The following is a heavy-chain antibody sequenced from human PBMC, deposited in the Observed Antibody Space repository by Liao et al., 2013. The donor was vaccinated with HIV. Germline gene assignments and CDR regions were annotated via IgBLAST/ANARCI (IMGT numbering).Heavy chain of an antibody. CDR2: CLMTGAP. V-gene: IGHV4-39*07. Sequence: QLHLQQSGPGLVKPSETLSLTCTVSGGSINSDDSYWGWIRRPPGGGVSGLRVCLMTGAPTTTRTTRPSRVESPYQWTRPRTSCPSKLSSLTAADTAVYYCARDHFDSVAKAHAFHIWGRRDIGHRLF. J-gene: IGHJ3*02. D-gene: IGHD3-9*01. CDR1: GGSINSDDSY. CDR3: ARDHFDSVAKAHAFHI.